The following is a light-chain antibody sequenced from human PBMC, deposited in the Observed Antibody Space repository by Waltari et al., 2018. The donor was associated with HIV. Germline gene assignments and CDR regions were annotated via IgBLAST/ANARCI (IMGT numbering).Light chain of an antibody. V-gene: IGLV1-47*01. CDR2: TDN. CDR1: SYNIGSHS. CDR3: AAWDDRLRGYV. Sequence: QSLLTQPPSASGTPGQRVPIPCSGSSYNIGSHSECWFQQFPGTAPKVLIYTDNQRPSGVPDRFSGSKSGTSASLAISGLRSEDEADYFCAAWDDRLRGYVFGTGTKVTVL. J-gene: IGLJ1*01.